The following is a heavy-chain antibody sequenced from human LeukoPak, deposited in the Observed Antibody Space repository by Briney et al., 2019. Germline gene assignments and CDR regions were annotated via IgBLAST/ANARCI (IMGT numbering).Heavy chain of an antibody. CDR2: INHSGST. CDR1: GGSFSGYY. D-gene: IGHD6-13*01. V-gene: IGHV4-34*01. Sequence: PSETLSLTCAVYGGSFSGYYWSWIRQPPGKGLEWIGEINHSGSTKYNPSLKSRVTISVDTSKNQFSLKLSSVTAADTAVYYCARDSSSWYSPSYNWFDPWGQGTLVTVSS. CDR3: ARDSSSWYSPSYNWFDP. J-gene: IGHJ5*02.